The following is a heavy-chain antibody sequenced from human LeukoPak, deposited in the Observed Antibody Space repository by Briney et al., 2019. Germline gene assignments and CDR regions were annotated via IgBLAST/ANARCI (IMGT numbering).Heavy chain of an antibody. CDR2: IFPSGGEI. CDR3: ATYRQVLLPFES. J-gene: IGHJ4*02. CDR1: GFTFSTFA. D-gene: IGHD2-8*02. Sequence: GGSLRLSCAASGFTFSTFAMIWVRQPPGKGLEWVSSIFPSGGEIHYADSVRGRFTISRDNSKSTLSLQMNSLRAEDTAIYYCATYRQVLLPFESWGQGTLVIVSS. V-gene: IGHV3-23*01.